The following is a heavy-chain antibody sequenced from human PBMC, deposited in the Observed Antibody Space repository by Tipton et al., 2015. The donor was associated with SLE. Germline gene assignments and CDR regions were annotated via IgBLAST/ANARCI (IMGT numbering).Heavy chain of an antibody. J-gene: IGHJ4*02. D-gene: IGHD7-27*01. CDR1: GGSISSSSYY. CDR2: IYYSGST. Sequence: TLSLTCTVSGGSISSSSYYWGWIRQPPGKGLEWIGSIYYSGSTYYNPPLESRVTISVDTSKNQFSLKLSPVTAADTAVYYCATILTGDYYFDYWGQGTLVTVSS. CDR3: ATILTGDYYFDY. V-gene: IGHV4-39*01.